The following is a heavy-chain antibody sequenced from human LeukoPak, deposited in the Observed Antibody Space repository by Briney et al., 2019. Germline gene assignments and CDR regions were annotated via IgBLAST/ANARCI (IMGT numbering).Heavy chain of an antibody. Sequence: GGSLRLSCAASGFIFSSYAMHWLRPAPGKELEWVAVISYDGSNKYYANTVKGRFTISRANAKNSLYLQMIGLRADDSDTYDCARGATDTTRLFDPWGQGTLVTVSS. CDR1: GFIFSSYA. CDR3: ARGATDTTRLFDP. V-gene: IGHV3-30*04. J-gene: IGHJ5*02. D-gene: IGHD1-7*01. CDR2: ISYDGSNK.